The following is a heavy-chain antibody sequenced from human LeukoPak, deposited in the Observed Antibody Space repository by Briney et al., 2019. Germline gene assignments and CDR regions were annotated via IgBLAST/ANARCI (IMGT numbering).Heavy chain of an antibody. D-gene: IGHD3-22*01. CDR1: GGFNTHYY. CDR2: IYHSGST. V-gene: IGHV4-59*01. Sequence: SETLSLTCSVSGGFNTHYYWSWIRQPPGKGLEWIGYIYHSGSTKYNPSLKSRVTISVDTSKNHFSLKLSSVTAADTAVYYCARGQWLPVFDFWGQGTLVTVSS. CDR3: ARGQWLPVFDF. J-gene: IGHJ4*02.